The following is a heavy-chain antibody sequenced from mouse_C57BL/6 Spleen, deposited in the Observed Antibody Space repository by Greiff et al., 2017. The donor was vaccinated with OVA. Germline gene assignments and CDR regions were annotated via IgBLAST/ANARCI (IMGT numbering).Heavy chain of an antibody. CDR2: IRSKSNNYAT. D-gene: IGHD1-1*01. V-gene: IGHV10-1*01. J-gene: IGHJ3*01. CDR3: VRDYYGSSYEFAY. CDR1: GFSFNTYA. Sequence: EVKLVESGGGLVQPKGSLKLSCAASGFSFNTYAMNWVRQAPGKGLEWVARIRSKSNNYATYYADSVKDRFTISRDDSESMLYLQMNNLKTEDTAMYYCVRDYYGSSYEFAYWGQGTLVTVSA.